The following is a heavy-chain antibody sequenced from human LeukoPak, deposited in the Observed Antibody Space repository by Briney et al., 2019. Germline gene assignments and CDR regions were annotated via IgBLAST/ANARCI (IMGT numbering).Heavy chain of an antibody. CDR2: ISAYNGNT. CDR1: GYTFTSYG. CDR3: ARDQYCSSTSCQYYYYGMDV. D-gene: IGHD2-2*01. Sequence: ASVKVSCKASGYTFTSYGISWVRQAPGQGLEWMGWISAYNGNTNYAQKPQGRVTMTTDTSTSTAYMELRSLRSDDTAVYYCARDQYCSSTSCQYYYYGMDVWGQGTTVTVSS. J-gene: IGHJ6*02. V-gene: IGHV1-18*01.